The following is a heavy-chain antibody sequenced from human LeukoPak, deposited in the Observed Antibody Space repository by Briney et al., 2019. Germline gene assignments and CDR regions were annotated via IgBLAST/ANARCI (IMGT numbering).Heavy chain of an antibody. V-gene: IGHV3-23*01. J-gene: IGHJ3*02. Sequence: GGSLRLSCAASGFTFSNYAMNWVGQAPGKGVEWVSGIRGSGGTKYYADSVKGGFNIYRDNSKKTLYLQMNSLRAEDTAVYYCAKDPDYQLLSRAAFDIWGQGTMVTVSS. CDR2: IRGSGGTK. CDR3: AKDPDYQLLSRAAFDI. D-gene: IGHD3-16*01. CDR1: GFTFSNYA.